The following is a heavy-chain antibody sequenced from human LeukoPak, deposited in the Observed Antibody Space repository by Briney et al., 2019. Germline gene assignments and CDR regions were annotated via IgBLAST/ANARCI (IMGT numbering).Heavy chain of an antibody. CDR2: ISAYNGNT. D-gene: IGHD1-7*01. CDR3: AKRRGLELTYYYHMDV. J-gene: IGHJ6*03. Sequence: ASVKVSCKASGYTFTNYGISWVRQAPGQGLEWMGWISAYNGNTNYAQKLQGRVTMTTDTSTSTAYMELRSLRSDDTAVYYCAKRRGLELTYYYHMDVWGKGTTVTVSS. CDR1: GYTFTNYG. V-gene: IGHV1-18*01.